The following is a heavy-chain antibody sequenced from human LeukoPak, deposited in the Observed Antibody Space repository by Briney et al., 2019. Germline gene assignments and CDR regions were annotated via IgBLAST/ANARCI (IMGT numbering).Heavy chain of an antibody. Sequence: SETLSLTCTVSDGSISSSNYYWASIRQPPGKGLEWIANIFYTGSTYYNPSLKSRVTISVDTSKNQFSLKLSSVTAADTAVYYCARGDMGVTSYFDYWGQGTLVTVSS. CDR1: DGSISSSNYY. CDR2: IFYTGST. CDR3: ARGDMGVTSYFDY. V-gene: IGHV4-39*07. D-gene: IGHD2-15*01. J-gene: IGHJ4*02.